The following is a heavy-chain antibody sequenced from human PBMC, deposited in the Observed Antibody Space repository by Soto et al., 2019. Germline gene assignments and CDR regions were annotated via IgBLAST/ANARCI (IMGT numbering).Heavy chain of an antibody. CDR2: IYYSGST. CDR3: AREGTSDSSGYYSRLN. Sequence: TLSLTCTVSGGSISSGGYYWSWIRQHPGKGLEWIGYIYYSGSTYYNPSLKSRVTISVDTSKNQFSLKLSSVTAADTAVYYCAREGTSDSSGYYSRLNWGQGTLVTVSS. D-gene: IGHD3-22*01. V-gene: IGHV4-31*03. J-gene: IGHJ4*02. CDR1: GGSISSGGYY.